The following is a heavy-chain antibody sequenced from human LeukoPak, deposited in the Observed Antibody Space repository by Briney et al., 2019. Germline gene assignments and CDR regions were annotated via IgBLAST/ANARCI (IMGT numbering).Heavy chain of an antibody. CDR3: ASAPRDCSGGSCFDFDY. J-gene: IGHJ4*02. CDR1: GGSISSYY. Sequence: SETLSLTCTVSGGSISSYYWSWIRQPPGKGLEWIGYIYYSGSTNYNPPLKSRVTISVDTSKNQFSLKLSSVTAADTAVYYCASAPRDCSGGSCFDFDYWGQGTLVTVSS. CDR2: IYYSGST. V-gene: IGHV4-59*01. D-gene: IGHD2-15*01.